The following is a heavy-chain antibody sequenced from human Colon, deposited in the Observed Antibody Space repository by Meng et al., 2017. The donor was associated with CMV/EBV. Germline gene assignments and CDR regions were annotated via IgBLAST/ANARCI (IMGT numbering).Heavy chain of an antibody. CDR3: AGTGREGFDY. J-gene: IGHJ4*02. Sequence: LSGDSVSSNIAAWNWIRQSPLRGLEWLGRTYYRSKWYNDYAVSVKSRITINPDTSKNQFSLQLNSVTPEDTAVYYCAGTGREGFDYWGQGTLVTVSS. CDR2: TYYRSKWYN. CDR1: GDSVSSNIAA. V-gene: IGHV6-1*01. D-gene: IGHD6-13*01.